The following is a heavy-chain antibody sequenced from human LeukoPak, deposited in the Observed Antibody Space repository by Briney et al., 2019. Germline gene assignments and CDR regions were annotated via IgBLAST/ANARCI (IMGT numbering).Heavy chain of an antibody. CDR2: ISWNSGSI. D-gene: IGHD6-19*01. J-gene: IGHJ3*02. CDR3: AKDRGIAVAGSAFDI. Sequence: GGSLRLSCAASGFTFDDYAMPWVRQAPGKGLEWVSGISWNSGSIGYADSVKGRFTISRDNAKNSLYLQMNSLRAEDTALYYCAKDRGIAVAGSAFDIWGQGTMVTVSS. CDR1: GFTFDDYA. V-gene: IGHV3-9*01.